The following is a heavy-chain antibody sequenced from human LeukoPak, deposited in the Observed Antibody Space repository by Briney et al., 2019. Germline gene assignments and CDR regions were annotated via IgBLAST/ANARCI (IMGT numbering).Heavy chain of an antibody. V-gene: IGHV1-24*01. CDR2: FDPEYGKT. D-gene: IGHD3-16*01. J-gene: IGHJ4*02. CDR1: GYTLTALS. CDR3: ATYTDAY. Sequence: ASVKVSCKVSGYTLTALSMHWVRQAPGKGLEWMGGFDPEYGKTIYAQKFQGRVTITEDTSTDTAYMELSSLRSEDTAVYYCATYTDAYWGQGTLVTVSS.